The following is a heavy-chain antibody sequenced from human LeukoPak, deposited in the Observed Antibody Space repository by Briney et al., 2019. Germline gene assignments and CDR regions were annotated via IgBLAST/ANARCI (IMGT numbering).Heavy chain of an antibody. Sequence: GASVKVSCKASGGTFSSYAISWVRQAPGQGLEWMGGIIPIFGTANYAQKIQGRVTITADESTSTAYMELSSLRSEDTAVYYCARDLKYYDFWSGHSFDYWGQGTLVTVSS. V-gene: IGHV1-69*13. J-gene: IGHJ4*02. D-gene: IGHD3-3*01. CDR3: ARDLKYYDFWSGHSFDY. CDR1: GGTFSSYA. CDR2: IIPIFGTA.